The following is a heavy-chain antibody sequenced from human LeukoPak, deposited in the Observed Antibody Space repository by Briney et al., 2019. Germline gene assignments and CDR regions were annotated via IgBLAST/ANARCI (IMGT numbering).Heavy chain of an antibody. CDR3: ARDTGTRGFDS. D-gene: IGHD2-8*01. CDR1: GGSISSYY. J-gene: IGHJ4*02. CDR2: IYYSGST. Sequence: ASETLSLTCTVSGGSISSYYWSWIRQPPGKGLEWIGNIYYSGSTNYNPSLKSRVTILVDTAKSRFSLKLSSVTAADTAVYYCARDTGTRGFDSWGQGTLVTVSS. V-gene: IGHV4-59*01.